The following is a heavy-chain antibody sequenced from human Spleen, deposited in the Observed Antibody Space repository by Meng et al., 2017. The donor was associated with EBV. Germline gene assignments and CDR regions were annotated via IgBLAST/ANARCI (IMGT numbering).Heavy chain of an antibody. D-gene: IGHD2-15*01. CDR1: GGSFRGYY. Sequence: QGHAQQWGAGLLKPSATLSLTCAVYGGSFRGYYWTWIRQSPGKGLEWIGEINRSGSFSYNPSLKTRITISVDTSKNQFSLRLNSVTAADTAVYYCARGGLVCSGGNCHTFYFEYWDQGTLVTVSS. J-gene: IGHJ4*02. CDR2: INRSGSF. V-gene: IGHV4-34*01. CDR3: ARGGLVCSGGNCHTFYFEY.